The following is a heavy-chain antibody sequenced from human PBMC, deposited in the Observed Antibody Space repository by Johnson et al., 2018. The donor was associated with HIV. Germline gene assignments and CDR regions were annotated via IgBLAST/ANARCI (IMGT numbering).Heavy chain of an antibody. V-gene: IGHV3-9*01. CDR3: ARYEGNYVAFDI. CDR1: GFSVSNNY. D-gene: IGHD1-7*01. CDR2: ISWNSGSI. J-gene: IGHJ3*02. Sequence: VQLVESGGGVVQPGRSLRLSCGASGFSVSNNYMHWVRQAPGKGLEWVSGISWNSGSIGYADSVKGRFTISRDNAKNSLYLQMNSLRAEDTAVYYCARYEGNYVAFDIWGQGTMVTVSS.